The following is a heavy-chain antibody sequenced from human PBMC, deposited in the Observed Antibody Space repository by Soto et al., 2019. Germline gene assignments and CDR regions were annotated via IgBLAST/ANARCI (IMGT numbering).Heavy chain of an antibody. J-gene: IGHJ5*02. CDR3: ARHYKYNWFDP. CDR1: GYTNTSYG. D-gene: IGHD4-4*01. CDR2: ISAYNGNT. V-gene: IGHV1-18*01. Sequence: ASVKVSCKASGYTNTSYGISCVLQAPGQGLEWMGWISAYNGNTNYAQKLQGRVTMTTDTSTSTAYMELRSLRSDDTAVYYCARHYKYNWFDPWGQGTLVTVSS.